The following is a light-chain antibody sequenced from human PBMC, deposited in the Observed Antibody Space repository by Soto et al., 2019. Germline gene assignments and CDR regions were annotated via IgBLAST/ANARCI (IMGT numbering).Light chain of an antibody. CDR1: QSISSW. CDR3: QQYNSYIS. J-gene: IGKJ1*01. CDR2: DAS. V-gene: IGKV1-5*01. Sequence: DIQMTQSPSTLSASVGDRVTITCRASQSISSWLAWYQQKPGNAPKLRIYDASSLESGVPSRFSGSGSGTEFTLTISNLQPDDFATYYCQQYNSYISFGQGTKVEIK.